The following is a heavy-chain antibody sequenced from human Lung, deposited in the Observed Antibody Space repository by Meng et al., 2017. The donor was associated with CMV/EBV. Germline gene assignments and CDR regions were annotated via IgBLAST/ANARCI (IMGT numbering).Heavy chain of an antibody. J-gene: IGHJ4*02. CDR2: ITPNGSTK. V-gene: IGHV1-2*02. Sequence: IFSGYYLNWVRQAPGQWLEWMGWITPNGSTKNYANKLQGRVTITRDTSISTLYMQLSSLRTDDTAVYYCAMTYCTVVNCSSLFDYWGQGTLGTVSS. CDR3: AMTYCTVVNCSSLFDY. CDR1: IFSGYY. D-gene: IGHD6-6*01.